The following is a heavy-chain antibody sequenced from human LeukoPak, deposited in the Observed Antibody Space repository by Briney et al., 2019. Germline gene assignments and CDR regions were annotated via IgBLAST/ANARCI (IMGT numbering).Heavy chain of an antibody. CDR3: ARDPYSGSYGDSYYYYYMDV. CDR2: ITTSSTYT. V-gene: IGHV3-21*01. J-gene: IGHJ6*03. D-gene: IGHD1-26*01. Sequence: GGSLRLSCAASGFSFSSYNMNWVRQAPGKGLEWVSSITTSSTYTFYADSVKGRFTISRDNAKNSLYLQMNSLRAEDTAVYYCARDPYSGSYGDSYYYYYMDVWGKGTTVTISS. CDR1: GFSFSSYN.